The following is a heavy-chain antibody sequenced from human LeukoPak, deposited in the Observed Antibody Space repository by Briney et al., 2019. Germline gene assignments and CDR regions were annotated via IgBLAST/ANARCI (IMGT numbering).Heavy chain of an antibody. CDR2: ISGSGGST. CDR1: GFTFSNYG. J-gene: IGHJ4*02. V-gene: IGHV3-23*01. D-gene: IGHD2-15*01. CDR3: AKNTPTPYYFDY. Sequence: GGSLRLSCIASGFTFSNYGMNWVRQAPGKGLEWVSAISGSGGSTYYADSVKGRFTISRDNSKNTLYLQMNSLRAEDTAVYYCAKNTPTPYYFDYWGQGTLVTVSS.